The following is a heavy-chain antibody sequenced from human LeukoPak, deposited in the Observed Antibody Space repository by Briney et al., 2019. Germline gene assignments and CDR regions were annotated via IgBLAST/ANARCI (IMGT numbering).Heavy chain of an antibody. Sequence: SETLSLTCAVYGGSFSGYFWTWIRQPPGKGLEWIGEINPGGSTNYNPSLKSRVTISIDTSKNQFSLKLSSVTAADTAVYYCASSLRIPVASWGQGTLVTVSS. CDR2: INPGGST. CDR1: GGSFSGYF. CDR3: ASSLRIPVAS. V-gene: IGHV4-34*01. J-gene: IGHJ5*02. D-gene: IGHD6-19*01.